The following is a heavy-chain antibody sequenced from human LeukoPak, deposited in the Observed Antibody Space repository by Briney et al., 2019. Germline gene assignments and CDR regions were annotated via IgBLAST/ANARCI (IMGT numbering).Heavy chain of an antibody. Sequence: GGSLRLSCAASGFTLTSYATHWVRQTPGKGLEYVSAISNNGANTYYTASVEGRFIISRDISKNTLYLQMGSLRGDDMGVYYCARERLGVVIFDDAFDVWGQGTMVTVSS. CDR3: ARERLGVVIFDDAFDV. CDR2: ISNNGANT. V-gene: IGHV3-64*02. J-gene: IGHJ3*01. CDR1: GFTLTSYA. D-gene: IGHD3-3*01.